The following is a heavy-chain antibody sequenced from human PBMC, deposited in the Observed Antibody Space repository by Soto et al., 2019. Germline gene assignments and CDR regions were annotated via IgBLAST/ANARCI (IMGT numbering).Heavy chain of an antibody. J-gene: IGHJ3*02. CDR1: GFTFDDHC. D-gene: IGHD1-1*01. CDR2: ISYEGSNK. Sequence: VQLVESGGGVVQPGRSLRLSCAAFGFTFDDHCMHWVRQAPAKGLVWVALISYEGSNKDYADSVKARFTISRDNAKNTLFLEVNSLRTEDTAVYYWARPHIQAAWNEGFNIWGQETMVTVSS. CDR3: ARPHIQAAWNEGFNI. V-gene: IGHV3-30*03.